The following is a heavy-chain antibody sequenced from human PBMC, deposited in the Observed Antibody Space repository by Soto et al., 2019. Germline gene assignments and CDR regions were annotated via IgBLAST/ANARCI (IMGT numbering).Heavy chain of an antibody. CDR1: GYKFSNYF. Sequence: ASVKVSCKTSGYKFSNYFIHWVRQAPGQGLQWMGIINPISGGATHAQKFQDRVTISVDTSKNQFSLKLSSVTAADTAVYYCARDPNKSSSSHWGQGTLVTVSS. D-gene: IGHD6-6*01. CDR3: ARDPNKSSSSH. V-gene: IGHV1-46*01. J-gene: IGHJ4*02. CDR2: INPISGGA.